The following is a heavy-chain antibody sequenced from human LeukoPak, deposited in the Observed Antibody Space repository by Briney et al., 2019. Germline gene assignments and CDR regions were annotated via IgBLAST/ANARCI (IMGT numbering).Heavy chain of an antibody. CDR1: GYTFTGYY. V-gene: IGHV1-69*02. CDR3: ALINQYYFDY. J-gene: IGHJ4*02. D-gene: IGHD2-8*01. Sequence: GASVKVSCKASGYTFTGYYMHWVRQAPGQGLEWMGRIIPILGIANYAQKFQGRVTITADKSTSTAYMELSSLRSEDTAVYYCALINQYYFDYWGQGTLVTVSS. CDR2: IIPILGIA.